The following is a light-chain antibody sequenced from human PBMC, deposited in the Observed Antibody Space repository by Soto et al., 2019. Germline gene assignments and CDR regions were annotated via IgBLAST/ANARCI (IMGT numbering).Light chain of an antibody. V-gene: IGKV1-39*01. CDR3: QQSYNTPRT. J-gene: IGKJ1*01. CDR2: GAS. Sequence: DIQMTQSPSSLSASVGDRFTITCRASQSISRNLNWYQQKPGTAPKLLMFGASTLQSGVPSRFSGSGSGTDFTLTITSLQPEDFATYYCQQSYNTPRTFGQGTKVDI. CDR1: QSISRN.